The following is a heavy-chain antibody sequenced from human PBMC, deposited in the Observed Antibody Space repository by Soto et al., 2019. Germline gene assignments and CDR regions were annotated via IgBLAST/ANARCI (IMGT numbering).Heavy chain of an antibody. CDR1: GFTFSSYA. CDR3: AKDRDYIWGSYRSYYFDY. V-gene: IGHV3-23*01. CDR2: ISGSGGST. Sequence: GGSLRLSCAASGFTFSSYAMGWVRQAPGKGLEWVSAISGSGGSTYYADSVKGRFTISRDNSKNTLYLQMNSLRVEDTAVYYCAKDRDYIWGSYRSYYFDYWGQGTLVTVSS. D-gene: IGHD3-16*02. J-gene: IGHJ4*02.